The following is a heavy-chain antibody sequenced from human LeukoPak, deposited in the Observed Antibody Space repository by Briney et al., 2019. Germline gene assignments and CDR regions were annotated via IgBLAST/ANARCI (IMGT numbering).Heavy chain of an antibody. V-gene: IGHV4-59*01. CDR3: ARDLAGFDP. CDR2: IYYSGST. J-gene: IGHJ5*02. Sequence: SETLSLTCTVSGGSISSYYWSWIRQPPGKGLEWIGYIYYSGSTNYNPSLKSRVTISVDTSKNQFSLKLNSVTAADTAVYYCARDLAGFDPWGQGTLVTVSS. CDR1: GGSISSYY.